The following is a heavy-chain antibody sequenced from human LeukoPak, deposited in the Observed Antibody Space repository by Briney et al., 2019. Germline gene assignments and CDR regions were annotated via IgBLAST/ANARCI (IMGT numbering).Heavy chain of an antibody. D-gene: IGHD4-11*01. J-gene: IGHJ4*02. CDR1: GFTFSSYS. CDR2: ISSSSSYI. CDR3: ARGGTTTTINTLDY. V-gene: IGHV3-21*01. Sequence: GGSLRLSCAASGFTFSSYSMNWVRQAPGKGLEWVSSISSSSSYIYYADSVTGRFTISRDNAMNTLYLQMNSLRAEDTALYYCARGGTTTTINTLDYWGQGILVTVSS.